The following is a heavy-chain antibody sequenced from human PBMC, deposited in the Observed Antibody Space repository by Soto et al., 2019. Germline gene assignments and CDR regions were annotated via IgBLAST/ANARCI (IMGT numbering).Heavy chain of an antibody. J-gene: IGHJ4*02. CDR2: ISYDESNK. D-gene: IGHD6-13*01. CDR1: GFFFGREA. V-gene: IGHV3-30-3*01. Sequence: GGSLRLSCAGSGFFFGREAMHWVRQSPGKGLEWVAAISYDESNKSYADSVRGRFTISRDNSKNTLYLQIISLRAEDTAVYYCERDSSSSWCLDYWGQGTLVTVSS. CDR3: ERDSSSSWCLDY.